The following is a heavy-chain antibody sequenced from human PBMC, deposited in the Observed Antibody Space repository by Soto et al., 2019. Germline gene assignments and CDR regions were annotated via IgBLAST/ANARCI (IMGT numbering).Heavy chain of an antibody. CDR3: AKDIVAGAGDYYYYYYMDV. J-gene: IGHJ6*03. D-gene: IGHD2-15*01. CDR1: GFTFDDYA. Sequence: GGSLRLSCAASGFTFDDYAMHWVRQAPGKGLEWVSGISWNSGSIGYADSVKGRFTISRDNAKNSLYLQMNSLRAEDTALYYCAKDIVAGAGDYYYYYYMDVWGKGTTVTVSS. V-gene: IGHV3-9*01. CDR2: ISWNSGSI.